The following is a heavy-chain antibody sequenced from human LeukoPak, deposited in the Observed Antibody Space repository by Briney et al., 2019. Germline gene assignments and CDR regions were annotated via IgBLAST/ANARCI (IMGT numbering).Heavy chain of an antibody. CDR2: IHPNSGDT. V-gene: IGHV1-2*02. Sequence: GASVKVSCKASGYTFTGYYIHWVRQAPGQGLEWMGWIHPNSGDTNYAQNFQGRVTISRDTSISTAYLDLSRLRSDDTAVFYCARGGYCSSSTCYTKLDTWGQGTLITVSS. D-gene: IGHD2-2*02. J-gene: IGHJ5*02. CDR1: GYTFTGYY. CDR3: ARGGYCSSSTCYTKLDT.